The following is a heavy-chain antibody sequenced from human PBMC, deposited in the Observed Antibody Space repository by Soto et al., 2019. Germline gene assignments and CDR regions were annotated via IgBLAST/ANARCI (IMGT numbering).Heavy chain of an antibody. CDR3: AREGYSSGDDDAFDI. Sequence: QVQLVESGGGVVQPGRSLRLSCAASGFTFSSYAMHWVRQAPGKGLEWVAVISYDGSNKYYADSVKGRFTISRGNSKNTLYLQMNSLRAEDTAVYYCAREGYSSGDDDAFDIWGQGTMVTVSS. CDR2: ISYDGSNK. V-gene: IGHV3-30-3*01. J-gene: IGHJ3*02. CDR1: GFTFSSYA. D-gene: IGHD6-19*01.